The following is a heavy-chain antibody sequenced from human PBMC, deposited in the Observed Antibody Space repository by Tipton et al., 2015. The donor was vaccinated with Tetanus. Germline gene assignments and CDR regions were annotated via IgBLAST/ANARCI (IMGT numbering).Heavy chain of an antibody. CDR1: GASISTYY. D-gene: IGHD6-13*01. CDR2: IYYSGST. V-gene: IGHV4-59*01. Sequence: TLSLTCTVSGASISTYYWSWIRQPPGKGLEWIGYIYYSGSTNYNPSLKSRVTISVDTSKNQFSLKLSSVTAADTAVYYCAREVAAPGTNWFDPWGQGTLVTVSS. J-gene: IGHJ5*02. CDR3: AREVAAPGTNWFDP.